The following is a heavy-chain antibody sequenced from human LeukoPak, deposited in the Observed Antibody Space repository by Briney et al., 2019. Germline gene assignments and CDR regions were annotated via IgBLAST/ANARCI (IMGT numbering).Heavy chain of an antibody. Sequence: ASVKVSCKASGYTFSNHGINWVRQAPGQGLEWMGWISAYNGNTNYAQKFQGRVTMTTDTSTSTAYMELRSLRSDDTAVYYCAISYIGVGAAFDIWGQGTKVTVSS. V-gene: IGHV1-18*01. J-gene: IGHJ3*02. CDR1: GYTFSNHG. CDR3: AISYIGVGAAFDI. D-gene: IGHD2-15*01. CDR2: ISAYNGNT.